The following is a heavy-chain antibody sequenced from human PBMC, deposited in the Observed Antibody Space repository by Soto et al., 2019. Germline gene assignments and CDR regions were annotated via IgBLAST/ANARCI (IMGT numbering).Heavy chain of an antibody. CDR1: GFRFTDHW. Sequence: EVQLVQSGAEVKEPGESLKISCKGSGFRFTDHWIGWVRLMSGKGLEWMGIIYPSDSDTRYSPSFQGQVTISADKSISTAYLQWSSLKASDTAIYYCVRRAEGGDYHRRYYFDSWGQGTLVTVSS. CDR3: VRRAEGGDYHRRYYFDS. J-gene: IGHJ4*02. V-gene: IGHV5-51*03. CDR2: IYPSDSDT. D-gene: IGHD4-17*01.